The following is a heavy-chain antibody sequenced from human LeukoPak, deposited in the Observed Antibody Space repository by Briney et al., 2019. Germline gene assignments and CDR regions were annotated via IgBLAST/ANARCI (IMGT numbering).Heavy chain of an antibody. J-gene: IGHJ4*02. V-gene: IGHV3-33*06. CDR3: AKTMPYSNYFDY. D-gene: IGHD4-11*01. CDR2: IWYDGSNK. CDR1: GFTFSSYG. Sequence: PGGSLRLSCAASGFTFSSYGMHWVRQAPGKGLEWVVVIWYDGSNKYYADSVKGRFTISRDNSKNTLYLQMNSLRAEDTAVYYCAKTMPYSNYFDYWGQGTLVTVSS.